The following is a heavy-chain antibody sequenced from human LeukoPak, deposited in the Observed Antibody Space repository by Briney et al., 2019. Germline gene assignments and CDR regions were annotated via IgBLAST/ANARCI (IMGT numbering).Heavy chain of an antibody. J-gene: IGHJ4*02. CDR3: ARDPHSSSWYDY. CDR1: VYTFTSYY. D-gene: IGHD6-13*01. Sequence: ASVKVSCKASVYTFTSYYMHWVRQAPGQGREGMGINNYSGGSPSYAQKFQGRVTMTRDTSTSTVYMELSSVRSEDTAVYYCARDPHSSSWYDYWGQGTLVTVSS. CDR2: NNYSGGSP. V-gene: IGHV1-46*01.